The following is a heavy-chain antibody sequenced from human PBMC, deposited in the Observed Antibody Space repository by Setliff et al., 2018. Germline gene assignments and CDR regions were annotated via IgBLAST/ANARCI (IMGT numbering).Heavy chain of an antibody. Sequence: PGGSLRLSCAASGFTFSTYRMHWVRQAPGKGLEWVAVIWDDGGNKYHAGSVKGRFTISRDNSKNTLYLQMNSQRPEDTAVYYCARTCSGSGCYAGLESWGQGTPVTVSS. CDR3: ARTCSGSGCYAGLES. D-gene: IGHD2-15*01. V-gene: IGHV3-33*08. CDR1: GFTFSTYR. J-gene: IGHJ4*02. CDR2: IWDDGGNK.